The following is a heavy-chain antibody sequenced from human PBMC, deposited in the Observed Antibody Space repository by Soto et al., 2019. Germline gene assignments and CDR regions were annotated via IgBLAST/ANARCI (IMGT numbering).Heavy chain of an antibody. V-gene: IGHV1-2*02. CDR2: INPNDGDT. J-gene: IGHJ5*02. D-gene: IGHD2-2*01. CDR1: GYSFTDYY. Sequence: QVQLAQSGAEVKEPGASVKVSCKASGYSFTDYYIHWVRQAPGQGLEWMGWINPNDGDTTYAQDFQGRVTMTRDTSISTGYMEVSRLRNDETAVYXXXXXRDRAVPSAIDIDGPWGQGTLVTVXX. CDR3: XXXRDRAVPSAIDIDGP.